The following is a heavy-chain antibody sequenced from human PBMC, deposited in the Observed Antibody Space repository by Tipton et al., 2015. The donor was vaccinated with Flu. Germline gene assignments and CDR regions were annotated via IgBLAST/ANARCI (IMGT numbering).Heavy chain of an antibody. CDR3: ARARGYCSGGHCYSYYFDY. D-gene: IGHD2-15*01. CDR2: ISYSGNT. CDR1: SVSISSGGYY. V-gene: IGHV4-31*01. Sequence: TLSLTCKVSSVSISSGGYYWSWIRQHPGKDLEWIGFISYSGNTYYNPSLKGLGTISVDTSKNQFSLKLSSVTAADTAVYYCARARGYCSGGHCYSYYFDYWGQGILVTVSS. J-gene: IGHJ4*02.